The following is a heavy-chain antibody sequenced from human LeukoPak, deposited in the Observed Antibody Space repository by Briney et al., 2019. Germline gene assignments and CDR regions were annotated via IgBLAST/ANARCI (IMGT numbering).Heavy chain of an antibody. CDR3: ARQVPVTHMVRGTWFDP. V-gene: IGHV4-4*09. CDR1: GGSISSYY. J-gene: IGHJ5*02. CDR2: IYTSGST. Sequence: SETLSLTCTVSGGSISSYYWSWIRQPPGKGLEGIGYIYTSGSTNYNPSLKSRVTISVDTSKNQFSLKLSSVTAADTAVYYCARQVPVTHMVRGTWFDPWGQGTLVTVSS. D-gene: IGHD3-10*01.